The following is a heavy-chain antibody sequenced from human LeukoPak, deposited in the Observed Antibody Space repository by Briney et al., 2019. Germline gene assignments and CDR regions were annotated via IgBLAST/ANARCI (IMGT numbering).Heavy chain of an antibody. CDR3: SKGRTVTGTLALDY. CDR1: GFTFEDYA. J-gene: IGHJ4*02. V-gene: IGHV3-23*01. CDR2: ISGTSDNT. D-gene: IGHD6-19*01. Sequence: GRSLILSCAASGFTFEDYAMHWVRQAPGKGLEWVSAISGTSDNTYYADSVRGRFTISRDNSKNTLYLQVNSLRAEDTAIYYCSKGRTVTGTLALDYWGQGTLVTVSS.